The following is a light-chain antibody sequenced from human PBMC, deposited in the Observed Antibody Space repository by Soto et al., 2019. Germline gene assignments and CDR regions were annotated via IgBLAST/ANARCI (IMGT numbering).Light chain of an antibody. CDR3: QQRSNFMYT. CDR2: DAY. J-gene: IGKJ2*01. V-gene: IGKV3-11*01. CDR1: QSVSSF. Sequence: EIVLTQSPATLSLSPGERVTLSCRASQSVSSFLAWYQQQPGQAPRLLIYDAYNRATGIPARFSGSGSGTDFTLTISSLEPEDFAVYYCQQRSNFMYTFGQGTKLELK.